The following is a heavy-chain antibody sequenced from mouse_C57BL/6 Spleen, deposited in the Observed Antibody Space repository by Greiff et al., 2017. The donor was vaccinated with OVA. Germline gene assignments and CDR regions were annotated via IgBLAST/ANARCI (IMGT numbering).Heavy chain of an antibody. V-gene: IGHV14-4*01. CDR2: IDPENGDT. J-gene: IGHJ3*01. D-gene: IGHD3-2*02. CDR1: GFNIKDDY. CDR3: TPDSSGSFAY. Sequence: VQLQQSGAELVRPGASVKLSCTASGFNIKDDYMHWVKQRPEQGLEWIGWIDPENGDTEYASKFQGKATITADTSSNTAYLQLSSLTSEDTAVYYCTPDSSGSFAYWGQVTLVTVSA.